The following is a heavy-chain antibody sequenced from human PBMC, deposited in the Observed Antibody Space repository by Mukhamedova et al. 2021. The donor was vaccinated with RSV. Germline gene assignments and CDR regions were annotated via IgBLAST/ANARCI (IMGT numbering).Heavy chain of an antibody. CDR2: YPGDSDT. CDR3: ARRVYAIYQLWYFDL. Sequence: YPGDSDTRYSPSFQGQVTISADKSISTAYLQWSSLKASDTAMYYCARRVYAIYQLWYFDLWGRGTLVTVSS. V-gene: IGHV5-51*01. D-gene: IGHD2-8*01. J-gene: IGHJ2*01.